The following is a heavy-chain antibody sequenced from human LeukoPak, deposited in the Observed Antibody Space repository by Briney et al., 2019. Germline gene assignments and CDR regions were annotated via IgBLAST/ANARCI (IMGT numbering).Heavy chain of an antibody. CDR1: GGTFSSYA. V-gene: IGHV1-69*05. Sequence: RASVKVSCKASGGTFSSYAISWVRQAPGQGLEWMGGIIPIFGTANYAQKFQGRVTITTDESTSTAYMELSSLRSEDTAVYYCASHIAARPEYDYWGQGTLVTVSS. J-gene: IGHJ4*02. D-gene: IGHD6-6*01. CDR3: ASHIAARPEYDY. CDR2: IIPIFGTA.